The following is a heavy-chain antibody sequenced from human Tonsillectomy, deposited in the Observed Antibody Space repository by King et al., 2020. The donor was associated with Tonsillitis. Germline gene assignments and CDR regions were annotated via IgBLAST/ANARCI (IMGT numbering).Heavy chain of an antibody. D-gene: IGHD5-18*01. V-gene: IGHV5-10-1*01. CDR1: GYSFTSYW. CDR3: TRQGNLDTPMVTVCDY. CDR2: IDPSDSYT. J-gene: IGHJ4*02. Sequence: QLVQSGAEVKKPGESLRISCKGSGYSFTSYWISWVRQMPGKGLEWMGRIDPSDSYTNYSPSFQGHVTISADKSISTAYLQWSSLKASDTAMYYCTRQGNLDTPMVTVCDYWGQGTLVTVSS.